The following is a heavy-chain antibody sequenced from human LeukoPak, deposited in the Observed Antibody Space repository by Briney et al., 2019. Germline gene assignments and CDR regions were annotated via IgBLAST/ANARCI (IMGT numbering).Heavy chain of an antibody. Sequence: PGGSLRLSCAAYGFTFISYEMNWVRQAPGKGLEWVSYISSSGSTIYYADSVKGRFTISRDNAKNSVYLQMNSLRAEDTAVYYCVRERGLLFDYWGQGTLVTVSS. D-gene: IGHD3-10*01. CDR2: ISSSGSTI. J-gene: IGHJ4*02. CDR1: GFTFISYE. V-gene: IGHV3-48*03. CDR3: VRERGLLFDY.